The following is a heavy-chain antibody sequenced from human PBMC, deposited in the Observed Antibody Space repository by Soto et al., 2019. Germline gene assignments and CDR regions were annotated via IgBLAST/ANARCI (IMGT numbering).Heavy chain of an antibody. CDR3: ARDRGSYALDY. CDR1: GYTFTSYG. V-gene: IGHV1-18*01. CDR2: ISANNGNT. J-gene: IGHJ4*02. Sequence: QVQLVQSGAEVKKPGASVKVSCKASGYTFTSYGISWVRQAPGQGLEWMGWISANNGNTNYAQKLQGRVTMTTDTSTSIAHMELRSLRSDDTAVYYCARDRGSYALDYWGQGTLVPVSS. D-gene: IGHD1-26*01.